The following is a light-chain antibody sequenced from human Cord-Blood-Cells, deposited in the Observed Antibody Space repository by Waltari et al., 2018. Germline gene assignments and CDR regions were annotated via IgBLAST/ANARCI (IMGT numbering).Light chain of an antibody. CDR3: SSYTSSSFWV. CDR2: DVS. CDR1: SSDVGGYHY. J-gene: IGLJ3*02. V-gene: IGLV2-14*01. Sequence: QSALTQPASVSGSPGQSITISCTGTSSDVGGYHYVSWYQRHPVKAPNLMIYDVSNRPSRVSNRFSGAKSGNTASLTISGLQAEDEADYYCSSYTSSSFWVFGGGTKLTVL.